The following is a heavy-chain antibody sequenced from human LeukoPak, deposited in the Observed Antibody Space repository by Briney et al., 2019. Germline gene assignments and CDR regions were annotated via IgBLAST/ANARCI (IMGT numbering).Heavy chain of an antibody. CDR1: GGSISSYY. D-gene: IGHD3-22*01. V-gene: IGHV4-59*01. Sequence: SETLSLTCTVSGGSISSYYWSWIRQPPGKGLEWIGYIYYSGSTNYNPSLKSRVTISVDTSKNQFSLKLSSVTAADTAVYYCARDYYDSSGYPGFDYWGQGTLVTVSS. J-gene: IGHJ4*02. CDR2: IYYSGST. CDR3: ARDYYDSSGYPGFDY.